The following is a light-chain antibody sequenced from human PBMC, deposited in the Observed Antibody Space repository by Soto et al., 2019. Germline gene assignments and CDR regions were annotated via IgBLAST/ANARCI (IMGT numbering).Light chain of an antibody. Sequence: QSVLTQPPSVSGAPGQRVTISCTGSSSNIGAGYDVHWYHQLPGTAPKLLIYGNSNRPSGVPDRFSGSKSGTSASLAITGLQAEDEADYDCQSYDSSLSAVVFGGGTKLTVL. CDR3: QSYDSSLSAVV. V-gene: IGLV1-40*01. J-gene: IGLJ2*01. CDR1: SSNIGAGYD. CDR2: GNS.